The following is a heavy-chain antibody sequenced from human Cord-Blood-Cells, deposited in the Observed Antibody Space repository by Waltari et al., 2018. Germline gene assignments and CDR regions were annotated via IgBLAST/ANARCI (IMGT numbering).Heavy chain of an antibody. J-gene: IGHJ4*02. Sequence: QVQLVQSGAEVKKPGASVKVSCKVSGYTLTELSMHWVRQAPGKGLEWMGGLDPEDGETNYAQKFQGRVTMTEDTSTDPAYMERSRLRSEGTAVYYCATDSLPDHRDYYGSGSYSLDYWGQGTLVTVSS. CDR2: LDPEDGET. V-gene: IGHV1-24*01. CDR1: GYTLTELS. D-gene: IGHD3-10*01. CDR3: ATDSLPDHRDYYGSGSYSLDY.